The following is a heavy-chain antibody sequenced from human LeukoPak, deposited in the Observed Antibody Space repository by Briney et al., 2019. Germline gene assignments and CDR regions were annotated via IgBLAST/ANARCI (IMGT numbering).Heavy chain of an antibody. CDR1: GYTFTSNY. D-gene: IGHD6-6*01. CDR3: ARGSVGSSSDY. J-gene: IGHJ4*02. V-gene: IGHV1-46*01. Sequence: ASVTVSCKASGYTFTSNYIHWVRQAPGQGLEWMGIINPSGGSTSYAQKLQGRVTMTRDTSTSTVYMELSSLRSEDTAVYYCARGSVGSSSDYWGQGTLVTVSS. CDR2: INPSGGST.